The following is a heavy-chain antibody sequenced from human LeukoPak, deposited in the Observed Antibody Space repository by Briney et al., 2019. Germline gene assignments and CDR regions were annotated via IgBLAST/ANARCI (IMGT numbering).Heavy chain of an antibody. J-gene: IGHJ4*02. V-gene: IGHV1-2*02. D-gene: IGHD5-12*01. CDR2: INPDSGGT. Sequence: ASVKVSCKASRYTFTGYYMHWVRQAPGHGLECIGWINPDSGGTNYAQKFQGRVTMTRDTSISTIYMNLRRLTSDDTAVYYCAGGSGYYFFDYWGQGALVTVSS. CDR3: AGGSGYYFFDY. CDR1: RYTFTGYY.